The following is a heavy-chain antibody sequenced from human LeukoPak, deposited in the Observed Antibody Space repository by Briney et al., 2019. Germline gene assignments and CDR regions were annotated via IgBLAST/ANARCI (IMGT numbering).Heavy chain of an antibody. V-gene: IGHV3-7*01. CDR3: ARGGAY. Sequence: GRSLRLSCAASGFTFSSYGMHWVRQAPGKGLEWLANINYDGSEKYYVDSVKGRFTISRDNAKNSLYLQMNSLRAEDTAVYYCARGGAYWGQGTLVTVSS. CDR2: INYDGSEK. J-gene: IGHJ4*02. CDR1: GFTFSSYG.